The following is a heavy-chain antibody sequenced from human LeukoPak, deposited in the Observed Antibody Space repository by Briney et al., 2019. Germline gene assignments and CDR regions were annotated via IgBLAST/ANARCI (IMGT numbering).Heavy chain of an antibody. D-gene: IGHD1-1*01. Sequence: PGGSLRLSCAASGFTFSSYAMSWVRQAPEKGLEWVSAISGNGDITYYADTVKGRFSGSRDNSKNTLYLQLNSLRAEDTAVYYCAKDLRGTLSSRGPFEYWGQGTWSPSPQ. CDR1: GFTFSSYA. V-gene: IGHV3-23*01. CDR2: ISGNGDIT. J-gene: IGHJ4*02. CDR3: AKDLRGTLSSRGPFEY.